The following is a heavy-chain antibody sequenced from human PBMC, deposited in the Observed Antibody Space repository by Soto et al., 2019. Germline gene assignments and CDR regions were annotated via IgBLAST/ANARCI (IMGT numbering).Heavy chain of an antibody. CDR2: IYYSGST. CDR1: GGSISSTSYY. CDR3: VSSNWFDP. Sequence: PLETLSLTCTVSGGSISSTSYYWGWIRQPPGKGLEWIGRIYYSGSTYYNPSLKSRVTISVDTSKNQFSLKLSSVTAADTAVYYCVSSNWFDPWGQGTLVTVSS. V-gene: IGHV4-39*01. J-gene: IGHJ5*02.